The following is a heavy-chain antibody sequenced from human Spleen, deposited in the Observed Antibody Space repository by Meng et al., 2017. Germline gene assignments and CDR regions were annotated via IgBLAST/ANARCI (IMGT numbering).Heavy chain of an antibody. D-gene: IGHD2-8*02. V-gene: IGHV3-23*01. J-gene: IGHJ4*02. Sequence: GASLKISCAASGFTFSSYATSWVRQAPGKGLEWVSAISGSGGSTYYADSVKGRFTISRDNSKNTLYLQMNSLRAEDTAVYYCAKGFNTGRFAPIDHWGQGTLVTVSS. CDR1: GFTFSSYA. CDR2: ISGSGGST. CDR3: AKGFNTGRFAPIDH.